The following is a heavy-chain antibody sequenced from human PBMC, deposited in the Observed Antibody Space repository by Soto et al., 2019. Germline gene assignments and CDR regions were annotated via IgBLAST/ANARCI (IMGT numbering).Heavy chain of an antibody. D-gene: IGHD1-1*01. J-gene: IGHJ4*02. CDR3: ARQEGTSFPFDY. CDR1: GGSISSYY. Sequence: SETLSLTCTVSGGSISSYYWSWIRQPPGKGLEWIGYIYYSGSTNYNPSLKSRVTISVDTSKNQFSLKLSSVTAADTAVYYCARQEGTSFPFDYWGQGTLVTVSS. V-gene: IGHV4-59*08. CDR2: IYYSGST.